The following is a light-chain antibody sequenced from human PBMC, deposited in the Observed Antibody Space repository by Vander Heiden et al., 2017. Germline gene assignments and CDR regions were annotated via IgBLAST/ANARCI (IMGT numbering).Light chain of an antibody. Sequence: QSVLTQPPSGSGAPGQRGTIPCTGSSSNSGAVYDVHWHQQLPGPAPNLLIFGNSNRPSGVPDRFSVSRSGTSASLPITGLQAEDEADYYCQSYDSSLSGSLVFGGGTKLTVL. V-gene: IGLV1-40*01. CDR1: SSNSGAVYD. CDR3: QSYDSSLSGSLV. J-gene: IGLJ2*01. CDR2: GNS.